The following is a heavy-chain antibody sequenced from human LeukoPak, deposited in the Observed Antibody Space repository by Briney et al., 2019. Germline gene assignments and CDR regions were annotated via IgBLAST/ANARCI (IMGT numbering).Heavy chain of an antibody. CDR2: IVVGSGNT. Sequence: GTSVKLSFNGSGFTFTISAVQCMRLARGQRLEWIGRIVVGSGNTDHAQKFQGRLTITRDISTSTAYMELSSLTSDDTAVYYCAAVSNANASYWADGFDIWVQGKMVNVSS. J-gene: IGHJ3*02. D-gene: IGHD4/OR15-4a*01. CDR3: AAVSNANASYWADGFDI. CDR1: GFTFTISA. V-gene: IGHV1-58*01.